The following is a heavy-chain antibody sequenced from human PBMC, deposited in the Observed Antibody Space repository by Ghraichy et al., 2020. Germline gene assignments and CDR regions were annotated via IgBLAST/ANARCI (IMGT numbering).Heavy chain of an antibody. Sequence: GGSLRLSCAASGFTFSSYGMHWVRQAPGKGLEWVAVIWYDGSNKYYADSVKGRFTISRDNSKNTLYLQMNSLRAKDTAVYYCARDLISSGYYYYGMDVWGQGTTVTVSS. J-gene: IGHJ6*02. V-gene: IGHV3-33*01. CDR2: IWYDGSNK. D-gene: IGHD3-22*01. CDR1: GFTFSSYG. CDR3: ARDLISSGYYYYGMDV.